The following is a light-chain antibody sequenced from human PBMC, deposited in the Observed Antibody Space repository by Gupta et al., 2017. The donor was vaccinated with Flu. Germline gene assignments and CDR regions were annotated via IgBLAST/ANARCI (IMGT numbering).Light chain of an antibody. CDR3: CSYTGRDTSPYV. CDR2: EVT. V-gene: IGLV2-23*02. Sequence: TITCTGTIGAFGSYDLVSWYRQNPGEAPNLLIFEVTKRPSGVSARFSGSKSGNTASLTVSGLQAEDEADYYCCSYTGRDTSPYVFGSGTKFTVL. J-gene: IGLJ1*01. CDR1: IGAFGSYDL.